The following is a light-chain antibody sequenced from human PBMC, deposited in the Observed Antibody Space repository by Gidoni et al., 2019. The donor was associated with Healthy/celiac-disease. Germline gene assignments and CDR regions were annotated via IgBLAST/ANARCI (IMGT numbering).Light chain of an antibody. V-gene: IGKV1-5*03. Sequence: DIQMTQSPSTLSASVGDRVTITCRASHSISSCLAWYQQKPGKAHKLLIYKASSLESVVPSRFSGSGSGTEFTLTISSLQPDDFATYYCQQYNSYSRTFGQGTKVEIK. CDR1: HSISSC. J-gene: IGKJ1*01. CDR3: QQYNSYSRT. CDR2: KAS.